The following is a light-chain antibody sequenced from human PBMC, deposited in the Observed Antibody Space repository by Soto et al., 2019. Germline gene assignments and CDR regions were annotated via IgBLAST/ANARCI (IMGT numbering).Light chain of an antibody. CDR3: QQYKNWPRT. CDR1: ESVDIN. J-gene: IGKJ1*01. V-gene: IGKV3-15*01. Sequence: EIVLTQSPATLSVSPWERVTLSCRASESVDINLAWYQQKPGPAPRLLIYGASTRATDMPGTFSGRGSGTEFTLTISSLQSEDFAVYYCQQYKNWPRTFGHGTKVDIK. CDR2: GAS.